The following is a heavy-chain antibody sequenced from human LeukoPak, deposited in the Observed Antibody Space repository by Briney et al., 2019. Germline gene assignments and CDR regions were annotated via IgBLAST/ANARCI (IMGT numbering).Heavy chain of an antibody. V-gene: IGHV1-2*02. Sequence: ASVKVSCKASGYTFTGYYMHWVRQAPGQGLEWMGWINPNSGGTNYAQKFQGRVTMTRDTSISTAYMELSRLRSDDTAVYYCARDQFGYYDSSGYYDYWGQGTLVTVSS. CDR3: ARDQFGYYDSSGYYDY. D-gene: IGHD3-22*01. CDR2: INPNSGGT. CDR1: GYTFTGYY. J-gene: IGHJ4*02.